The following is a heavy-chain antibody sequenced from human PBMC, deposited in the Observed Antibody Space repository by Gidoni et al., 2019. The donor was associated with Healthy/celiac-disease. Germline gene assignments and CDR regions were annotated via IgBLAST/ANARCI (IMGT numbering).Heavy chain of an antibody. V-gene: IGHV4-59*01. D-gene: IGHD6-19*01. J-gene: IGHJ3*02. CDR3: ARVRSSGWGEDGAFDI. CDR2: IYYSGST. CDR1: GGSISSYY. Sequence: QVQLQESGPGLVKPSETLSLTCTVPGGSISSYYWSWIRQPPGKGLEWIGYIYYSGSTNYNPSLKSRVTISVDTSKNQFSLKLSSVTAADTAVYYCARVRSSGWGEDGAFDIWGQGTMVTVSS.